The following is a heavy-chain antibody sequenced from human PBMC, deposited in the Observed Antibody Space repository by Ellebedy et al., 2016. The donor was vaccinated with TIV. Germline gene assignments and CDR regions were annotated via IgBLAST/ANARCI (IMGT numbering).Heavy chain of an antibody. D-gene: IGHD3-16*02. CDR2: ISWNSGSI. CDR3: AKARHGGVIVNFGY. V-gene: IGHV3-9*01. CDR1: GFTFDDYA. J-gene: IGHJ4*02. Sequence: SLKISXAASGFTFDDYAMHWVRQAPGKGLEWVSGISWNSGSIGYADSVKGRFTISRDNSKNTLYLQMNSLRAEDTAVYYCAKARHGGVIVNFGYWGQGTLVTVSS.